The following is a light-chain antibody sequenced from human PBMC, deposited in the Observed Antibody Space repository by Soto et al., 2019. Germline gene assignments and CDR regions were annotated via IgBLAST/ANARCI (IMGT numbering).Light chain of an antibody. Sequence: DIQLTQSPSSVSASVGDRVTITCRASQDIRNWLAWYQQRPGKAPKLLIYGAASLQRGVPSRFSGSGSGTDFTLTISGLQPDDFATYYCHQANSLPSTFGQGTRLEIK. CDR3: HQANSLPST. J-gene: IGKJ5*01. CDR2: GAA. CDR1: QDIRNW. V-gene: IGKV1-12*02.